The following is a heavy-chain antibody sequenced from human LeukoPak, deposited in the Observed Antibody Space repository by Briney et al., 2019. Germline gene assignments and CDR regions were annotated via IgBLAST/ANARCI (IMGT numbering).Heavy chain of an antibody. D-gene: IGHD3-10*01. Sequence: SETLSLTCAVYGGSFSGYYWSWIRQPPGKGLEWIGEINHSGSTNYNPSLKRRVTISVDTSKNQFSLKLSSVTAADTAVYYCARGVRRFGELLDWGQGTLVTVSS. CDR3: ARGVRRFGELLD. J-gene: IGHJ4*02. V-gene: IGHV4-34*01. CDR1: GGSFSGYY. CDR2: INHSGST.